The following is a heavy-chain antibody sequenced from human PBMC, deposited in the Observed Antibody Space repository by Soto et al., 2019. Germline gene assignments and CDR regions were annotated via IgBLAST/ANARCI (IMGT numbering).Heavy chain of an antibody. V-gene: IGHV3-33*01. CDR3: ARDRLITYGAKIAPDH. Sequence: SLRLSCKASGFTFSDFGMHWVRQAPGKGLEWVSAIWYDGSYQYYADPVRGRFTTSRDNSDNTLFLQMNSLRVEDTAVYYCARDRLITYGAKIAPDHWGQGALVTVYS. J-gene: IGHJ4*02. CDR1: GFTFSDFG. CDR2: IWYDGSYQ. D-gene: IGHD3-16*01.